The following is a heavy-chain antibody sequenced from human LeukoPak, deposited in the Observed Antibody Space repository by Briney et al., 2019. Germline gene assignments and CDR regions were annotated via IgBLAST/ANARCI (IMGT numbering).Heavy chain of an antibody. CDR1: GFTFSDFY. V-gene: IGHV3-11*03. CDR2: ISGSSSNT. CDR3: TRHPAEGDY. J-gene: IGHJ4*02. D-gene: IGHD2-15*01. Sequence: PGGSLRLSCAASGFTFSDFYMSWIRQAPGKGLESISYISGSSSNTNYADSVKGRFTISRDNAKKSLYLRMNSLRAEDTAVYYCTRHPAEGDYWGQGTLVTVSS.